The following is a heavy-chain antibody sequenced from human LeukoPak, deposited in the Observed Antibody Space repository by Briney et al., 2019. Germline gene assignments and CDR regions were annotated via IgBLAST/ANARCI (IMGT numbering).Heavy chain of an antibody. J-gene: IGHJ4*02. CDR3: AREPSTATTSENY. Sequence: GASVKVSCKASGYTFTGYYMHWVRQAPGQGLEWMGWINPNSGGTNYAQKFQGRVTMTRDTSISTAYMELSRLRSDDTAVYYCAREPSTATTSENYWGQGTLVTVSS. V-gene: IGHV1-2*02. CDR1: GYTFTGYY. D-gene: IGHD1-1*01. CDR2: INPNSGGT.